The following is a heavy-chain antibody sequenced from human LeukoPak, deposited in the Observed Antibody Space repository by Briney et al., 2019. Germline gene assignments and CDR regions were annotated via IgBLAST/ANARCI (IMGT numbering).Heavy chain of an antibody. CDR3: AVTPNYYDRSGYDFAY. V-gene: IGHV1-69*01. Sequence: GSSVKVSCKASGGTFSSYAISWVRQAPGQGLEWMGGIIPIFGTANYAQKFQGRVTITADESTSTAYMELSSLRSEDTAVYYCAVTPNYYDRSGYDFAYWAQGTLVTVSS. D-gene: IGHD3-22*01. CDR2: IIPIFGTA. CDR1: GGTFSSYA. J-gene: IGHJ4*02.